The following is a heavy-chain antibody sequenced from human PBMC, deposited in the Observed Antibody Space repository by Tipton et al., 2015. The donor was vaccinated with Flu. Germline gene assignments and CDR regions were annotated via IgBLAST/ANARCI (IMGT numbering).Heavy chain of an antibody. CDR3: ARDRGYSCFDY. CDR1: GFTFSSYW. V-gene: IGHV3-7*01. J-gene: IGHJ4*02. CDR2: MNQDGSGI. Sequence: SLRLSCAASGFTFSSYWMSWVRQAPGKGLEWVANMNQDGSGINYVDAVKGRFTISRDNAKTSLYLQMKSLRAEDTALYYCARDRGYSCFDYWGQGNLVTVSS. D-gene: IGHD5-12*01.